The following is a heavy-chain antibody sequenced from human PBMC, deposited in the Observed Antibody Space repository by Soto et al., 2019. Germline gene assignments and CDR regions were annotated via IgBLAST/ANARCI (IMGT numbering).Heavy chain of an antibody. CDR2: IIPIFGTA. CDR1: GGTFSSYA. CDR3: ARDGALYDSSGYYFLY. D-gene: IGHD3-22*01. V-gene: IGHV1-69*13. Sequence: SVKVSCKASGGTFSSYAISWGRQAPGQGLEWMGGIIPIFGTANYAQKFQGRVTITADESTSTAYMELSSLRSEDTAVYYCARDGALYDSSGYYFLYWGQGTLVTVSS. J-gene: IGHJ4*02.